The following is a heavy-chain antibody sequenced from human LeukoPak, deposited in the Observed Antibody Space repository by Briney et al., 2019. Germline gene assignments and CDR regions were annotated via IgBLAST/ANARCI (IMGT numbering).Heavy chain of an antibody. D-gene: IGHD3-10*01. Sequence: SVKVSCKASGDTFSSFWISWVRQAPGEGLEWMGGIIPIFGTPNYAQKLQGRVTTTADQSTSTAYMEVSTLTSEDTAVYYCARGPAMGRGALSPSYFDYWGQGTLVTVSS. CDR2: IIPIFGTP. CDR1: GDTFSSFW. V-gene: IGHV1-69*13. CDR3: ARGPAMGRGALSPSYFDY. J-gene: IGHJ4*02.